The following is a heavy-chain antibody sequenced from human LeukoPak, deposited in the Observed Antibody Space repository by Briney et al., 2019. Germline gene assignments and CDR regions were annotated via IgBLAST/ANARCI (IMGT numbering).Heavy chain of an antibody. V-gene: IGHV3-23*01. Sequence: GGSLRLSCAASGFTFSTYGMLWARQAPGKGLEWVSAISGSGGSTYYADSVKGRFTISRDNSKNTLYLQMNSLRAEDTAVYYCAKRYCSGGSCSPIDYWGQGTLVTVSS. CDR1: GFTFSTYG. CDR3: AKRYCSGGSCSPIDY. J-gene: IGHJ4*02. CDR2: ISGSGGST. D-gene: IGHD2-15*01.